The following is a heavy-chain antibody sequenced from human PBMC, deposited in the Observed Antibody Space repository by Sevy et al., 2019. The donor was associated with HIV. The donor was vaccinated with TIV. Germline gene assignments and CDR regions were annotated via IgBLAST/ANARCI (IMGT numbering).Heavy chain of an antibody. J-gene: IGHJ4*02. CDR2: ISSGSSYI. CDR1: GFTFSNYF. D-gene: IGHD3-22*01. CDR3: ARGDYYDSLYYFDY. V-gene: IGHV3-21*01. Sequence: GESLKISCAASGFTFSNYFINWVRQAPGKGLEWVSSISSGSSYIFYADSVKGRFTISRDNAKNSLYLHMNSLRAEDTAVYYCARGDYYDSLYYFDYWGPGTLVTVSS.